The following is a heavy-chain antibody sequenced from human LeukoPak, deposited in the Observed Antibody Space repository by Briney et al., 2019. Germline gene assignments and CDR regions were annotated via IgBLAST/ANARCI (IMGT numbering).Heavy chain of an antibody. J-gene: IGHJ6*03. CDR1: GGSFSGHY. CDR2: INHSGST. CDR3: ARVKDPGGYYYYYYMDI. D-gene: IGHD3-16*01. Sequence: SEILSLTCAVYGGSFSGHYWTWIRQPPGKGLEWVGEINHSGSTNYNPSLKSRVTISVDTSKNQFSLKVSSVTAADTAVYYCARVKDPGGYYYYYYMDIWGKGNTVTVSS. V-gene: IGHV4-34*01.